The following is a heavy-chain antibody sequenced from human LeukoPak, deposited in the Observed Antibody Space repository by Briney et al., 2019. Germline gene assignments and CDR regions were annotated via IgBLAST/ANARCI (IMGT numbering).Heavy chain of an antibody. D-gene: IGHD5-24*01. V-gene: IGHV4-34*01. CDR3: ARESLAWLQSRTSWFDP. J-gene: IGHJ5*02. Sequence: PSETLSLTCAVYGGSFSGYYWSWIRQPPGKGLEWIGEINHSGSTNYNPSLKSRVTISVDTSKNQFSLKLSSVTAADTAVYYCARESLAWLQSRTSWFDPWGQGTLVTVSS. CDR2: INHSGST. CDR1: GGSFSGYY.